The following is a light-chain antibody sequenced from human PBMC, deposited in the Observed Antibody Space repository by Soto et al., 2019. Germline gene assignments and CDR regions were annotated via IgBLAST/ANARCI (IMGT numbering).Light chain of an antibody. CDR2: AAK. CDR1: EFIDTF. Sequence: QMTQSPFSLSASVGDRVTITCRASEFIDTFVNWYQHKTGKAPHLLVYAAKSLQVGVPSRFTGSGSGTEFTLTITGLQPEDFATYYCQQSFRTPETFGQGTKVEIK. CDR3: QQSFRTPET. J-gene: IGKJ1*01. V-gene: IGKV1-39*01.